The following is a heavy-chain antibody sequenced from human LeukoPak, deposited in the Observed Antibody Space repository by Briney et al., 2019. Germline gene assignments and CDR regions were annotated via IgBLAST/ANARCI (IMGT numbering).Heavy chain of an antibody. D-gene: IGHD2-2*01. CDR1: GGSISSYY. J-gene: IGHJ4*02. V-gene: IGHV4-59*08. CDR2: IYYSGST. CDR3: ARHCSSTSCYSYYFDY. Sequence: SETLSLTCTVSGGSISSYYWSWIRQPPGKGLEWIGYIYYSGSTNYNPSLKSRVTISVDTSKNQFSLKLSSVTAADTAVYYCARHCSSTSCYSYYFDYWGQGTLVTVSS.